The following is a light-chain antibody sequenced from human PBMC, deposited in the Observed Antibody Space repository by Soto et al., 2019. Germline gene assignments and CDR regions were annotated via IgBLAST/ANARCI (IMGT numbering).Light chain of an antibody. CDR3: QQYNSYLLT. CDR1: QSISSW. Sequence: DIQMTQSPSTLSAFVGDRVTINCRASQSISSWVAWYQQKPGKAPKLLIYDAFSLESGVPSRFSGGGFETEFTLTISSLQPDDFATYYCQQYNSYLLTFGGGTKVEIK. CDR2: DAF. V-gene: IGKV1-5*01. J-gene: IGKJ4*01.